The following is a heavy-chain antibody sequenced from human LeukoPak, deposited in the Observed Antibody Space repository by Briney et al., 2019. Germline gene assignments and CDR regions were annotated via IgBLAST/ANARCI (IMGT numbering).Heavy chain of an antibody. CDR1: GFTFSSYA. D-gene: IGHD6-19*01. J-gene: IGHJ4*02. Sequence: PGGSLRLSCAASGFTFSSYAMSWVRQAPGKGLEWVSAISGSGGSTYYADSVKGQFTISRDNSKNTLYLQMNSLRAEDTAVYYCAKDRGSSGWYGYWGQGTLVTVSS. CDR3: AKDRGSSGWYGY. CDR2: ISGSGGST. V-gene: IGHV3-23*01.